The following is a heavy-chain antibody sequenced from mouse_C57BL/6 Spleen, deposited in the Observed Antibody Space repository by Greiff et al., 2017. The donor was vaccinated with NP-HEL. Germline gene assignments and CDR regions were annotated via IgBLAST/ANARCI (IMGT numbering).Heavy chain of an antibody. J-gene: IGHJ4*01. Sequence: EVQRVESGGGLVKPGGSLKLSCAASGFTFSDYGMHWVRQAPEKGLEWVAYISSGSSTIYYADTVKGRFTISRANAKNTLFLQMTSLRSEDTAMYYCARRDGNYAMDYWGQGTSVTVSS. CDR3: ARRDGNYAMDY. CDR1: GFTFSDYG. V-gene: IGHV5-17*01. D-gene: IGHD2-1*01. CDR2: ISSGSSTI.